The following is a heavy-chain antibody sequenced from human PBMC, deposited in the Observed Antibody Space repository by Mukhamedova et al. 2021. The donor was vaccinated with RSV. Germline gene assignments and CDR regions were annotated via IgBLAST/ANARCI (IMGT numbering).Heavy chain of an antibody. CDR2: IYYSGST. J-gene: IGHJ4*02. Sequence: EWIGYIYYSGSTYYNPSLKSRVTISVDTSKNQFSLKLSSVTAADTAVYSCARGETESSGFDYWCQGTLVTVSS. D-gene: IGHD3-22*01. CDR3: ARGETESSGFDY. V-gene: IGHV4-31*02.